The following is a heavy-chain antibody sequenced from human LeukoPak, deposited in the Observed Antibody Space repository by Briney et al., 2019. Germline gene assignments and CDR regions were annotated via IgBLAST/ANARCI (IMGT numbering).Heavy chain of an antibody. CDR3: ARDAEVDTAMVYGLYGSGISRAFDY. Sequence: SQTLSLTCTVSGGSISSGDYYWSWIRQPPGKGLEWIGYIYYSGSTYYNPSLKSRVTISVDTSKNQFSLKLSSVTAADTAVYYCARDAEVDTAMVYGLYGSGISRAFDYWGQGTLVTVSS. CDR1: GGSISSGDYY. J-gene: IGHJ4*02. V-gene: IGHV4-30-4*01. D-gene: IGHD5-18*01. CDR2: IYYSGST.